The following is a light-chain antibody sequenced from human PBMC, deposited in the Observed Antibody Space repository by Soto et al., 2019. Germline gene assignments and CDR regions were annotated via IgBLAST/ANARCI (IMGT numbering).Light chain of an antibody. J-gene: IGKJ1*01. CDR1: QSVRSN. V-gene: IGKV3-15*01. CDR3: QQYNNWPWT. CDR2: GAS. Sequence: EIVMTQSPATLSVSPGESSTLSCRASQSVRSNLAWYQQKPGQAPRLLIYGASRRATGFPARFSGSGSGTDFTLTISSLQSEDFAVYYCQQYNNWPWTFGQGTKVDIK.